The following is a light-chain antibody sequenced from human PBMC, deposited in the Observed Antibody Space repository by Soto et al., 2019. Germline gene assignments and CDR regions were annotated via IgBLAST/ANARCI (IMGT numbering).Light chain of an antibody. V-gene: IGLV2-14*03. CDR3: TSYTPSSTLV. CDR1: SSDVGGYNF. CDR2: EVT. J-gene: IGLJ1*01. Sequence: QSVLTQPASVSGSPGQSITISCTGTSSDVGGYNFVSWYQQHPGKVPKLLLYEVTSRPSGVSNRFSGSKSGNTASLTISGLQAEEAADYYCTSYTPSSTLVFGTGTKVTVL.